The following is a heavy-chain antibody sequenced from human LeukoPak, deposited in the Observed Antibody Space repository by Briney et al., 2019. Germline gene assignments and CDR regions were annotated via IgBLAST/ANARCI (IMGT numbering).Heavy chain of an antibody. CDR3: ARGSSGSANRIDY. CDR2: INSDGSTT. V-gene: IGHV3-74*01. CDR1: GFTFSSYW. J-gene: IGHJ4*02. D-gene: IGHD6-19*01. Sequence: GGSLGLSCAASGFTFSSYWIHWVRQAPGKGLLWVSRINSDGSTTSYADSVKGRFSISRDNAKNTLYLQMNSLRAEDTAVYYCARGSSGSANRIDYWGQGTLVTVSS.